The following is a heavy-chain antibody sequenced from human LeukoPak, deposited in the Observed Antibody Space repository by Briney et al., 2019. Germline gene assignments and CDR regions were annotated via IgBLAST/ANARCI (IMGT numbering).Heavy chain of an antibody. D-gene: IGHD1-1*01. V-gene: IGHV4-34*01. CDR2: INHSGST. CDR1: GGSFSGYY. CDR3: ATDLDWNDRGFDP. Sequence: PSETLSLTXAVYGGSFSGYYWSWIRQPPGKGLEWIGEINHSGSTNYNPSLKSRVTISVDTSKNQFSLKLSSVTAADTAVYYCATDLDWNDRGFDPWGQGTLVTVSS. J-gene: IGHJ5*02.